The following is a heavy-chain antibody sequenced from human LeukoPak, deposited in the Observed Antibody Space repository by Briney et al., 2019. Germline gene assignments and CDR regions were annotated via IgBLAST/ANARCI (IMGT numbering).Heavy chain of an antibody. Sequence: GGLMRLSCAASGFTFNNYAMSWVRQAPGKGLEWVSAITGSAGSTYYVDSVKGQFSISRDNSKNTLYLQMNSLRAEDTALYYCASLDYFDSSDYGDYWGQGTLVTVSS. D-gene: IGHD3-22*01. CDR3: ASLDYFDSSDYGDY. V-gene: IGHV3-23*01. CDR2: ITGSAGST. CDR1: GFTFNNYA. J-gene: IGHJ4*02.